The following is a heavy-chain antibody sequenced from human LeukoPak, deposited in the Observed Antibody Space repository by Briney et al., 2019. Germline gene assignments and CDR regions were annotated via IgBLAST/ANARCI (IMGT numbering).Heavy chain of an antibody. Sequence: PGGSLRLSCAASGFTVSSNYMSWVRQAPGKGLERVSVIYSGGSTYYADSVKGRFTISRDNSKNTLYLQMNSLRAEDTAVYYCARELQYSSGWGRAGGYFDYWGQGTLVTVSS. CDR2: IYSGGST. CDR1: GFTVSSNY. CDR3: ARELQYSSGWGRAGGYFDY. V-gene: IGHV3-53*01. D-gene: IGHD6-19*01. J-gene: IGHJ4*02.